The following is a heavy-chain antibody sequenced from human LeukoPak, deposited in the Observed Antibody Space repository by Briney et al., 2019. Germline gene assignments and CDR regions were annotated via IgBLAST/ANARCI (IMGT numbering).Heavy chain of an antibody. D-gene: IGHD5-12*01. CDR1: GDSISSTIYY. CDR2: IDYLGST. Sequence: SETLSLTCTVSGDSISSTIYYWDWIRQPPGKVLEWIGSIDYLGSTYYNPSLKSRVTISVDTSKNQFSLKLSSVTAADTAVYYCARGNRGYSGYDYRYYMDVWGKGTTVTVSS. V-gene: IGHV4-39*01. J-gene: IGHJ6*03. CDR3: ARGNRGYSGYDYRYYMDV.